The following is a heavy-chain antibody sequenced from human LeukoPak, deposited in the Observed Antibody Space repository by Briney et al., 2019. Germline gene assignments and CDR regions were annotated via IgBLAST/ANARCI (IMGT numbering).Heavy chain of an antibody. D-gene: IGHD5-12*01. CDR2: ISSSSSYI. J-gene: IGHJ6*02. CDR1: GSTVNSYK. V-gene: IGHV3-21*01. CDR3: SRGDESGDPYGMDV. Sequence: GGCLCLACAASGSTVNSYKINWARQAPGKGLEWVSSISSSSSYIYYADSVRGRLIISRDNAKNSLYLQMNSLRAEGTAPYFCSRGDESGDPYGMDVWGRGTTVIVSS.